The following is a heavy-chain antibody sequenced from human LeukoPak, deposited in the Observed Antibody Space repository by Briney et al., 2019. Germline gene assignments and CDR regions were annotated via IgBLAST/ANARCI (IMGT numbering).Heavy chain of an antibody. CDR3: ASDAFMRGASTSCYSS. CDR1: GYTFTSYY. Sequence: ASVKVSCKASGYTFTSYYMHWVRQAPGQGLEWMGIINPSGGSTSYAQKFQGRVTKTRDTSTSTVYMELSSLRSEDTAVYYCASDAFMRGASTSCYSSWGQGTLVTVSS. D-gene: IGHD2-2*01. CDR2: INPSGGST. V-gene: IGHV1-46*01. J-gene: IGHJ5*02.